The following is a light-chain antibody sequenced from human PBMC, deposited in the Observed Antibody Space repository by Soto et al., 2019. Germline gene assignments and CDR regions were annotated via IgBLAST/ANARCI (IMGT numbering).Light chain of an antibody. CDR2: GAS. V-gene: IGKV3-15*01. Sequence: EIVMTQSPATLSVSPGERATLSCRASQSVSSDLAWYQQKPGQAPRLLVYGASTRSTGMAARFSGSAPGTEFTLAISSLQSEAFAVSYGQQYNHWPHNFGQGTKLESK. J-gene: IGKJ2*01. CDR1: QSVSSD. CDR3: QQYNHWPHN.